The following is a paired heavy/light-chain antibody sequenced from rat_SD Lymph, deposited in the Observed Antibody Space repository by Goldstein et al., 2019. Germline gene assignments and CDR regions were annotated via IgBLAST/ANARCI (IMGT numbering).Heavy chain of an antibody. CDR1: GFTFSNYG. D-gene: IGHD1-11*01. J-gene: IGHJ2*01. V-gene: IGHV5-34*01. CDR2: ISSSSSYI. Sequence: EVQLVESGGGLVQPGRSLKLSCLASGFTFSNYGMNWIRQAPGKGLEWVASISSSSSYIYYADTVKGRFTISRDNAKNTLYLQMTSLRSEDTALYYCARHELRYFDYWGQGVMVTVSS. CDR3: ARHELRYFDY.
Light chain of an antibody. V-gene: IGKV2S6*01. CDR1: KSLLHSNGKTY. J-gene: IGKJ2-1*01. CDR3: QQFLEYPT. CDR2: WMS. Sequence: DIVMTQGALPNPVPSGESASITCQSSKSLLHSNGKTYLNWYLQRPGQSPQLLIYWMSTRASGVSDRFSGSGSGTDFTLKISSVEAEDVGVYYCQQFLEYPTFGAGTKLELK.